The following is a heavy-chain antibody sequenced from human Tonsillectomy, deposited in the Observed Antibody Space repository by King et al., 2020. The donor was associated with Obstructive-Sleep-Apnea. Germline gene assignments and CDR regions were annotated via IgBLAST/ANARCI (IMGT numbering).Heavy chain of an antibody. CDR3: ARGDGYPIPFFDY. Sequence: QLQESGPGLVKPSETLSLTCTVSGGSISSYYWSWIRPPPGKGLEWIGYIYYSGSTNYNPSLKSRVTISVDTSKNQFSLKLSSVTAADTAVYYCARGDGYPIPFFDYWGQGTLVTVSS. CDR1: GGSISSYY. CDR2: IYYSGST. V-gene: IGHV4-59*01. J-gene: IGHJ4*02. D-gene: IGHD5-24*01.